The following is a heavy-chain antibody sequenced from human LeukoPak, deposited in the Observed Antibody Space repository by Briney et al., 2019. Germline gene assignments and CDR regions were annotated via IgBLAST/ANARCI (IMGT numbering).Heavy chain of an antibody. D-gene: IGHD6-19*01. CDR1: GYSFTTYW. V-gene: IGHV5-51*01. CDR2: IYPGDSDT. J-gene: IGHJ3*02. Sequence: GGSLQISCQSSGYSFTTYWNAWVRQMPGKGLEWMGIIYPGDSDTRYSPSFQGQVTISADKSISTAYLQWSSLKASDTAMYYCARLGAVAGIDIWGQGTMVTVSS. CDR3: ARLGAVAGIDI.